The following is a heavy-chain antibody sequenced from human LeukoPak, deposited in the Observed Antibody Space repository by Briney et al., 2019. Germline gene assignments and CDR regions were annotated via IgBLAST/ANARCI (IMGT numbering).Heavy chain of an antibody. D-gene: IGHD4-23*01. Sequence: SVKVSCKASGGTFSSYAISWVRQAPGQGLEWMGRIIPILGIANYAQKFQGRVTITADKSTSTAYMELSSLRPEDTALYYCAKDSLYDSGGAFDIWGQGTMVTVSS. CDR3: AKDSLYDSGGAFDI. CDR2: IIPILGIA. CDR1: GGTFSSYA. V-gene: IGHV1-69*04. J-gene: IGHJ3*02.